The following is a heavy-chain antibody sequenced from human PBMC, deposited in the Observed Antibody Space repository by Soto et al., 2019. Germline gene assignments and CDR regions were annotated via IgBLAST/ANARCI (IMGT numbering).Heavy chain of an antibody. Sequence: QVQLVQSGAEVKKPGASVKVSCKASGYTFTTYYMHWVRQAPGQGLEWMGIISPDGGRTSYAQKIQGRVTMTRYTATSTVYMELGSLRSEDTAVYYCATRDPGHYWGQGTLGTVSS. CDR2: ISPDGGRT. CDR1: GYTFTTYY. CDR3: ATRDPGHY. J-gene: IGHJ4*02. V-gene: IGHV1-46*03.